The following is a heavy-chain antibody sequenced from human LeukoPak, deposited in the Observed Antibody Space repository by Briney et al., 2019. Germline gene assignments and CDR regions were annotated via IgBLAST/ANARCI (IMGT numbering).Heavy chain of an antibody. CDR1: GYTFIGYY. J-gene: IGHJ3*02. Sequence: ASVKVSCKASGYTFIGYYVHWVRQAPGQGLEWMGWINSKSGGTNYAQKFQGRVAMTRDTSISTAYMELSRLRSGDTAVYYCARGGDYYDSSGYYDDAFDIWGQGTMVTVSS. CDR3: ARGGDYYDSSGYYDDAFDI. D-gene: IGHD3-22*01. V-gene: IGHV1-2*02. CDR2: INSKSGGT.